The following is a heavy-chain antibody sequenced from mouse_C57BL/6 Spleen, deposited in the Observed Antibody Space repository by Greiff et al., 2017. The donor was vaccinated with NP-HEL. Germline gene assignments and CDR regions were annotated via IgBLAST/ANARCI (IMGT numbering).Heavy chain of an antibody. CDR1: GYTFTSYW. CDR2: IDPSDSET. Sequence: VQLQQPGAELVRPGSSVKLSCKASGYTFTSYWMHWVKQRPIQGLEWIGNIDPSDSETHYNQKFKDKATLTVDKSYSTAYMQLSSLTSEDSAVYDVATGPMTTVVARYFDVWGTGTTVTVSS. D-gene: IGHD1-1*01. V-gene: IGHV1-52*01. J-gene: IGHJ1*03. CDR3: ATGPMTTVVARYFDV.